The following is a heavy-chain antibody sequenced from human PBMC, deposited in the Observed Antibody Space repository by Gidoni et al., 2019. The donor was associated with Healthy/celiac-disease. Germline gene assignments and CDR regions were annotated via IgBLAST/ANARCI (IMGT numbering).Heavy chain of an antibody. Sequence: QVQLQESGPGLVKPSETLSLTCAVSGYSISSGYYWGWIRQPPGKGLEWIGSIYHSGSTYYNPSLKSRVTISVDTSKNQFSLKLSSVTAADTAVYYCARGARPGNWFDPWGQGTLVTVSS. CDR1: GYSISSGYY. V-gene: IGHV4-38-2*01. CDR2: IYHSGST. CDR3: ARGARPGNWFDP. J-gene: IGHJ5*02. D-gene: IGHD6-25*01.